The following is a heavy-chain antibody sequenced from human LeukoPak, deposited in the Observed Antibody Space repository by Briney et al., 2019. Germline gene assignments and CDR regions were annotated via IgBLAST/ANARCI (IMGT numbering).Heavy chain of an antibody. D-gene: IGHD3-9*01. Sequence: GGSLRLPCAASGFTFSNYAMSWVRQAPGKGLEWVSAITGSGGNTYYADSVKGRFTISRDNSKNTVFLQMNSLRAEDTAVYYCAKWGDYDVLTGYYVSDYWGQGTLVTVSS. CDR2: ITGSGGNT. CDR1: GFTFSNYA. CDR3: AKWGDYDVLTGYYVSDY. J-gene: IGHJ4*02. V-gene: IGHV3-23*01.